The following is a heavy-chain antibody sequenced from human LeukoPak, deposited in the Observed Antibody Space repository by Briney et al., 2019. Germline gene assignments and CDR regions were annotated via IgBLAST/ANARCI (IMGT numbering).Heavy chain of an antibody. D-gene: IGHD3-3*01. CDR1: GGSISSYY. V-gene: IGHV4-59*12. CDR2: IYYSGST. CDR3: ARGPPPVGDFWSGYYFDI. J-gene: IGHJ3*02. Sequence: PSETLSLTCTVSGGSISSYYWSWIRQPPGKGLEWIGYIYYSGSTNYNPSLKSRVTMSVDTSKNQFSLKLSSVTAADTAVYYCARGPPPVGDFWSGYYFDIWGQGTMVTVSS.